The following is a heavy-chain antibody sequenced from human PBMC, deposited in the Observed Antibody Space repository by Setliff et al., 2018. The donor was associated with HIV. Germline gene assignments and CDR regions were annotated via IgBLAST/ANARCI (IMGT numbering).Heavy chain of an antibody. Sequence: SETLSLTCGVSGYSISSGYYWGWIRQPPGKGLEWIGSVYHSGSTYYNPSLKSRVTISVDTSKNQFSLKLSSVTAADTAVYYCARRGYYGAFDIWGQGTMVTVS. CDR3: ARRGYYGAFDI. CDR2: VYHSGST. J-gene: IGHJ3*02. CDR1: GYSISSGYY. D-gene: IGHD4-17*01. V-gene: IGHV4-38-2*01.